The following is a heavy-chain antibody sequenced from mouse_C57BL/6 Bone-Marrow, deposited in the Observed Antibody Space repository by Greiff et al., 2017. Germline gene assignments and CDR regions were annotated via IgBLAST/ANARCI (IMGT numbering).Heavy chain of an antibody. V-gene: IGHV14-4*01. CDR2: IDPEIGDT. D-gene: IGHD2-3*01. CDR1: GFNIKDDD. CDR3: SSFDGNYFDF. J-gene: IGHJ2*01. Sequence: VQLQQPGAELVRPGASVTLSCTASGFNIKDDDIHWVKQRPEQGLAWIGWIDPEIGDTEYASKFQGKAIITSDTDSNTAYLQLSSLTSEYTAVYYCSSFDGNYFDFWGQGTPLTVAS.